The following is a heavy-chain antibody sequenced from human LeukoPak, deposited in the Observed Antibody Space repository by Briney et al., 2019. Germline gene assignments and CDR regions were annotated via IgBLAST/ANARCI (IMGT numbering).Heavy chain of an antibody. CDR1: GGSIRSYY. Sequence: PSETLSLTCTVSGGSIRSYYWSWIRQPPGKGLEWIGYIYFSGSTSYNPSLKSRVTISVDRSKSQFSLKLSSVAAADTAVYYCARSYDTNFDYWGQGTLVTVSS. CDR3: ARSYDTNFDY. V-gene: IGHV4-59*01. J-gene: IGHJ4*02. CDR2: IYFSGST. D-gene: IGHD3-3*01.